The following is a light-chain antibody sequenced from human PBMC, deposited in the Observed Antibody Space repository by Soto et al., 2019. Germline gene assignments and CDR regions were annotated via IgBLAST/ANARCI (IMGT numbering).Light chain of an antibody. V-gene: IGLV2-14*01. J-gene: IGLJ1*01. CDR3: SSYTTSSTYV. Sequence: QSVLTQPASVSGSPGQSITISCTGTSNDVGGYNYVSWYQQHLGKAPKLMIYEVSNRPSGISNRFSGSKSGNAASLTISGLQAEDEADYYCSSYTTSSTYVFGTGIKLTVL. CDR2: EVS. CDR1: SNDVGGYNY.